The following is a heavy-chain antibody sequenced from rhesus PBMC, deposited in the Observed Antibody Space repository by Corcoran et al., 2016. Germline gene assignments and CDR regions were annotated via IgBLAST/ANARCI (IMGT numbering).Heavy chain of an antibody. CDR1: GGSVSSSNW. CDR3: ARNYEDDYGYFPFDY. D-gene: IGHD3-9*01. V-gene: IGHV4-65*01. Sequence: QVQLQESGPGLVKPSETLSLTCAVSGGSVSSSNWWSWIRQPPGKGLEWIGYIYGSSGSTYYNPSLKSRGTISTDTSKNQFSLKLSSVTAADTAVYYCARNYEDDYGYFPFDYWGQGVLVTVSS. J-gene: IGHJ4*01. CDR2: IYGSSGST.